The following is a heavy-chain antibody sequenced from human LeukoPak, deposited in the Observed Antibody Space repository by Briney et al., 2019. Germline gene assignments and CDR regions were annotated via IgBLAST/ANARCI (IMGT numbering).Heavy chain of an antibody. J-gene: IGHJ6*03. CDR1: GFTFSDYN. V-gene: IGHV3-11*01. CDR3: ARVLRYCSGGNCYSGGLGYMDV. D-gene: IGHD2-15*01. Sequence: GGSLRLSCAASGFTFSDYNMRWIRQAPGKGLEWVSSIKGRFTISRDNAKNSLSLQMNSLRAEDTAVYYCARVLRYCSGGNCYSGGLGYMDVWGKGTTVTISS.